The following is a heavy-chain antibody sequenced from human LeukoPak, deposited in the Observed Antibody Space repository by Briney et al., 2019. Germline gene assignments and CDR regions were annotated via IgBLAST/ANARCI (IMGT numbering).Heavy chain of an antibody. J-gene: IGHJ4*02. V-gene: IGHV3-66*02. D-gene: IGHD2-21*01. CDR3: AREMLAYCGGDCYDY. CDR1: GFTVSSNY. Sequence: GGSLRLSGAASGFTVSSNYMSWVRQAPGKGLEWVSVIYSGGSTYYADSVKGRFTISRDNSKNTLYLQMNSLRAEDTAVYYCAREMLAYCGGDCYDYWGQGTLVTVSS. CDR2: IYSGGST.